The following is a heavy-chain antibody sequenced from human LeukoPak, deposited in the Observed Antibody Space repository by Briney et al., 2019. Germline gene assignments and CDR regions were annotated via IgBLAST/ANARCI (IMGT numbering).Heavy chain of an antibody. Sequence: GGSLRLSCAASGFTFSSYSMNWVRQSPGKGLEWVSSITNSGDKIYYADSVKGRFTISRGNAKNSLYLQMNSLRAEDTAVYYCARDLAASAYWGQGTLVTVSS. CDR2: ITNSGDKI. J-gene: IGHJ4*02. CDR1: GFTFSSYS. CDR3: ARDLAASAY. V-gene: IGHV3-21*01. D-gene: IGHD6-13*01.